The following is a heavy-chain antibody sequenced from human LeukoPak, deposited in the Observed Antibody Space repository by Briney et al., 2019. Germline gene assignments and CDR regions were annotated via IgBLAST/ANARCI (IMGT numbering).Heavy chain of an antibody. CDR3: ARGHRHGGYFDY. V-gene: IGHV4-34*01. D-gene: IGHD3-10*01. J-gene: IGHJ4*02. Sequence: HPSETLSLTCAVYGGSFSGYYWSWIRQPPGKGLEWIGEINHSGSTNYNPSLKSRVTISVDTSKNQFSLKLSSVTAADTAVYYCARGHRHGGYFDYWGQGTLVTVSS. CDR1: GGSFSGYY. CDR2: INHSGST.